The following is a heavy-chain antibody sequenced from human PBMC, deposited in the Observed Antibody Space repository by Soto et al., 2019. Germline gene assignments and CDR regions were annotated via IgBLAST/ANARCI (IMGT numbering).Heavy chain of an antibody. J-gene: IGHJ4*02. CDR3: ARDKRYYDGSGYYLYYFDC. CDR2: IYYSGST. D-gene: IGHD3-22*01. CDR1: GGSISSGVHY. Sequence: LSLACTISGGSISSGVHYWSWIRQHPGKGLEWIGYIYYSGSTYYNPSLKSRVTISVDTSKNQFSLKLSSVTVADTAVYYCARDKRYYDGSGYYLYYFDCWGQGTLVTVSS. V-gene: IGHV4-31*03.